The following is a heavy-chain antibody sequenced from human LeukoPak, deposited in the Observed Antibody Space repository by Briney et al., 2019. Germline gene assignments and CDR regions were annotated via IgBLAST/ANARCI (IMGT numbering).Heavy chain of an antibody. CDR2: IYYSGST. Sequence: SETLSLTCTVSGGSISSSSYYWGWIRQPPGKGLEWIGSIYYSGSTYYNPSLKSRVTISVDTSKNQFSLKLSSVTAADTAVYYCARDSIIPLRYFDWLPPGTLDYWGQGTLVTVSS. V-gene: IGHV4-39*07. CDR3: ARDSIIPLRYFDWLPPGTLDY. CDR1: GGSISSSSYY. J-gene: IGHJ4*02. D-gene: IGHD3-9*01.